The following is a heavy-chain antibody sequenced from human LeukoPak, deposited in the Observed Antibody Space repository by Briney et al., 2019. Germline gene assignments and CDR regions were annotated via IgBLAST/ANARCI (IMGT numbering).Heavy chain of an antibody. Sequence: GGSLRLSCAASGFNFSRSAMNWVRQAPGKGLEWVSGITGSTGDTYNADSVKGRFTISRDHSKNTLYLQMNSLRAEDTAVYYCAKAPGISIFGVIGLPDLWGQGTLVTVSS. CDR1: GFNFSRSA. D-gene: IGHD3-3*01. V-gene: IGHV3-23*01. J-gene: IGHJ5*02. CDR2: ITGSTGDT. CDR3: AKAPGISIFGVIGLPDL.